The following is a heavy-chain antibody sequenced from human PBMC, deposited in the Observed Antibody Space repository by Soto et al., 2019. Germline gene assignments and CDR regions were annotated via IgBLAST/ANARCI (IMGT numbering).Heavy chain of an antibody. V-gene: IGHV5-51*01. D-gene: IGHD5-18*01. CDR1: GYSFTSYW. CDR2: IYPGDSDT. CDR3: ARASRGYSYGSPGFDFDY. Sequence: GESLKISCKGSGYSFTSYWIGWVRQMPGKGLEWMGIIYPGDSDTRYSPSFQGQVTISADKSISTAYLQWSSLKASDTAMYYCARASRGYSYGSPGFDFDYWGQGTLVTVSS. J-gene: IGHJ4*02.